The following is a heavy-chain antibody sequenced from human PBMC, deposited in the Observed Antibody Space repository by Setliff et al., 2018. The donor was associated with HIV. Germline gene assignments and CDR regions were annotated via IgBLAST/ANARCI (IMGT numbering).Heavy chain of an antibody. CDR1: GFIFEDYA. J-gene: IGHJ3*02. V-gene: IGHV3-43*01. CDR2: ISWDGATT. CDR3: SHFSTGSAFDI. Sequence: PGGSLRLSCAASGFIFEDYAMHWVRQVPGKGLEWVALISWDGATTNYADSVKGRFTISRDSSKNSLYLQMNSLKTEDTAVYYCSHFSTGSAFDIWGQGTMVTVSS.